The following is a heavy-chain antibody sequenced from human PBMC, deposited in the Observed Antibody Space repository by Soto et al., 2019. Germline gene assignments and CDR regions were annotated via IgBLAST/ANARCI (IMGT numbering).Heavy chain of an antibody. CDR2: IKQDGGEK. CDR3: ARDPGLYYYDSSGYPDY. J-gene: IGHJ4*02. Sequence: GGSLRLSCAASGFTFSSYWMSWVRQAPGKGLEWVTNIKQDGGEKYYVDSVKGRFTISRDNAKNSLYLQMNSLRAEDTAVYYCARDPGLYYYDSSGYPDYWGQGTLVTVSS. D-gene: IGHD3-22*01. V-gene: IGHV3-7*01. CDR1: GFTFSSYW.